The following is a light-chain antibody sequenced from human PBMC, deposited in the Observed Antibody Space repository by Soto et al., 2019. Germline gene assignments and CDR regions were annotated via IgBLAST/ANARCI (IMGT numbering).Light chain of an antibody. CDR1: QSVGSF. CDR3: QQRRNWPTT. Sequence: EIVLTQSPGTLSLSPGERATLSFRASQSVGSFLAWYRQKPGQAPTLLISDASSRATGIPARFSGSGSGTDFTLTISRLEPEDFAVYYCQQRRNWPTTFGQGTRLEIK. J-gene: IGKJ5*01. V-gene: IGKV3-11*01. CDR2: DAS.